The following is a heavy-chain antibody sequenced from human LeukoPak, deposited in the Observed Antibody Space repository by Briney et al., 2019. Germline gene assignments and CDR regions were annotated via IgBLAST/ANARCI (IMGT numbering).Heavy chain of an antibody. CDR1: GYSISSGYY. CDR3: ARGAYSGYGDAFDI. D-gene: IGHD5-12*01. CDR2: IYHSGST. J-gene: IGHJ3*02. Sequence: ASETLSLTCAVSGYSISSGYYWGWIRQPPGKGLEWIGSIYHSGSTYYNPSLKSRVTISVDTSKNQFSLKLSSVTAADTAVYYCARGAYSGYGDAFDIRGQGTMVTVSS. V-gene: IGHV4-38-2*01.